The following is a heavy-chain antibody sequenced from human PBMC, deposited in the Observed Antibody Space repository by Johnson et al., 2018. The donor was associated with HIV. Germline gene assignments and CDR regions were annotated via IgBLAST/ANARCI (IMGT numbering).Heavy chain of an antibody. Sequence: QVQLVESGGGVVQPGGSLRLSCAASGFIFSSYGMHWVRQAPGKGLEWVAFIRYDGSNRYYADSVKGRFTISRDNSRNTLYLQMNSLRAEDTAVYYCARGSRYSIASPFDIWGQGTMVTVSS. CDR3: ARGSRYSIASPFDI. CDR1: GFIFSSYG. J-gene: IGHJ3*02. V-gene: IGHV3-30*02. D-gene: IGHD6-13*01. CDR2: IRYDGSNR.